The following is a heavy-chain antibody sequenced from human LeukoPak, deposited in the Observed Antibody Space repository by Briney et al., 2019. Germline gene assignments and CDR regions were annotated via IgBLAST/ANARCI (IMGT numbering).Heavy chain of an antibody. CDR1: GGSISDYY. CDR2: IHSTGRT. Sequence: SETLSLTCSVSGGSISDYYWNWIRQPPGKGLEWIGYIHSTGRTNYNPSLKSRVTFSIDTSKNQYSLKLTSVTAADTAVYYCVRDRGASWGQGTLVTVSS. CDR3: VRDRGAS. J-gene: IGHJ4*02. V-gene: IGHV4-59*01. D-gene: IGHD1-26*01.